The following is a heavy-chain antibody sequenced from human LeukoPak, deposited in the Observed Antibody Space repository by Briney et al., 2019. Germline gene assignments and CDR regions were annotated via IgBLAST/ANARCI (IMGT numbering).Heavy chain of an antibody. D-gene: IGHD4-17*01. J-gene: IGHJ5*02. CDR2: LIPIFGTA. Sequence: SVKVSCKASGGTFSSYAIRWVRQAPGQGLEWMGGLIPIFGTANYAQKLQGRVTNTADESTSTAYVELSSLRSEDTAVYYCAREHGDPDWFDPWGQGTLVTVSS. CDR1: GGTFSSYA. V-gene: IGHV1-69*01. CDR3: AREHGDPDWFDP.